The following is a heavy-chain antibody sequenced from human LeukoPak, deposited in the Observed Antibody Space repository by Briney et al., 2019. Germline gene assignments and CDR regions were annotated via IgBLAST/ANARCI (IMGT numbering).Heavy chain of an antibody. Sequence: GGSLRLSCAASGFTFSSYAMSWVRQAPGKGLEWVSAISGSGGSTYYADSVRGWFTISRDNSKNTLYLQMNSLRAEDTAVYYCAKVSRYYDSSGPVDYWGQGTLVTVSS. CDR3: AKVSRYYDSSGPVDY. D-gene: IGHD3-22*01. J-gene: IGHJ4*02. CDR2: ISGSGGST. CDR1: GFTFSSYA. V-gene: IGHV3-23*01.